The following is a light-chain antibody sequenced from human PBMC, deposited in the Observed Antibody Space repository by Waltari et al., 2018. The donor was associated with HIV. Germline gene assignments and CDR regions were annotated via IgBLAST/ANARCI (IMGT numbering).Light chain of an antibody. CDR2: TND. CDR3: AAWDDSLNGM. V-gene: IGLV1-44*01. Sequence: QSVLTQPPSVSGTPGQNVTLSCSGSSSNIRSNIVTWYQQIPGAAPKLLIYTNDQRPSGVPDRFSGSKSGTSASLAISGLQSADEADYYCAAWDDSLNGMFGGGTKLTVL. CDR1: SSNIRSNI. J-gene: IGLJ3*02.